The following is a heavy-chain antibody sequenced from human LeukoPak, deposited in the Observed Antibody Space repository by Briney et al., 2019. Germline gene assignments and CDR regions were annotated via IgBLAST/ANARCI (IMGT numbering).Heavy chain of an antibody. D-gene: IGHD3-10*01. J-gene: IGHJ4*02. V-gene: IGHV3-48*04. CDR2: ISSSSSTI. CDR1: GFTFRTYS. Sequence: PGGSLRLSCAASGFTFRTYSMSWVRQAPGKGLEWVSSISSSSSTIYYADSVKGRFTISRDNAKNSLYLQMNSLRAEDTAVYYCARDQWALFAGSYPTALDYWGQGTLVTVSS. CDR3: ARDQWALFAGSYPTALDY.